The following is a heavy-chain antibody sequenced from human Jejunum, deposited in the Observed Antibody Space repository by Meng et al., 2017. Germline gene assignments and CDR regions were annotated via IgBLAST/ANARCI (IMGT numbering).Heavy chain of an antibody. Sequence: GGLLRLPCADPGATFHYYAMHWVRQAPGKGLEWVAAISDDESRKHYVDSVKGRFTISRDNSKSTLYLQMDSLRPEDTAMYFCGRDLSGGGLDVWGQGTTVTVSS. CDR3: GRDLSGGGLDV. D-gene: IGHD1-14*01. CDR1: GATFHYYA. J-gene: IGHJ6*02. V-gene: IGHV3-30*01. CDR2: ISDDESRK.